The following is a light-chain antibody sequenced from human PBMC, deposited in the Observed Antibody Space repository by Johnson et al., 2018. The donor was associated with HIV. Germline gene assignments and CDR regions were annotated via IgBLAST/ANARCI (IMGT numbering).Light chain of an antibody. J-gene: IGLJ1*01. Sequence: QSVLTQPPSVSAAPGQKVTISCSGSSSNIGNNYVSWYQQLPGTAPKLLIYDNNKRPSGIPDRFSGSKSGTSATLGITGLQTGDEADYYCGTWDSSLSAGFYVFGTGTKFTVL. V-gene: IGLV1-51*01. CDR2: DNN. CDR1: SSNIGNNY. CDR3: GTWDSSLSAGFYV.